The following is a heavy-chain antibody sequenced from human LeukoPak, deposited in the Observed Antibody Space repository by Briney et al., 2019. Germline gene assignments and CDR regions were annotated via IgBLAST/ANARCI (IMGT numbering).Heavy chain of an antibody. CDR2: IKQDGSEK. J-gene: IGHJ5*02. V-gene: IGHV3-7*01. CDR3: TRDRCSGGSCYPGGNWFDP. CDR1: GFTFSSYW. Sequence: GGSLRLSCAASGFTFSSYWMSWVRQAPGKGLEWVANIKQDGSEKYYVDSVKGRFTISRDNAKNSLYLQMNNLRAEDTAVYYCTRDRCSGGSCYPGGNWFDPWGQGTLVTVSS. D-gene: IGHD2-15*01.